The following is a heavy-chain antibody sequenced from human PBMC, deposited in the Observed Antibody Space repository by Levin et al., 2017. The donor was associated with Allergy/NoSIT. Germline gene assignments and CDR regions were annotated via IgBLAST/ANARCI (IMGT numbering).Heavy chain of an antibody. V-gene: IGHV3-53*01. CDR1: GFTVSSNY. CDR2: IYSGGST. J-gene: IGHJ3*02. Sequence: GGSLRLSCAASGFTVSSNYINWVRQAPGKGLEWVSVIYSGGSTYYADSVKGRFTISRDNSKNTVYLQMNSLRAEDTAVYYCARDPLYYYDSSGYGAIWGQGTMVTVSS. D-gene: IGHD3-22*01. CDR3: ARDPLYYYDSSGYGAI.